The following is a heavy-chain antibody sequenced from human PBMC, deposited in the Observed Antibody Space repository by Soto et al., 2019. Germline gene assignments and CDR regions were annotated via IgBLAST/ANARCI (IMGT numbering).Heavy chain of an antibody. CDR3: ARVRRQGPYYYYGMDV. V-gene: IGHV3-33*01. D-gene: IGHD1-1*01. CDR1: GFTFSSYG. CDR2: IWYDGSNK. Sequence: QVQLVESGGGVVQPGRSLRLSCAASGFTFSSYGMHWVRQAPGKGLEWVAVIWYDGSNKYYADSVKGRFTISRDNSKNTLYLQMNSLRAEDTAVYYCARVRRQGPYYYYGMDVWGQGTTVTVSS. J-gene: IGHJ6*02.